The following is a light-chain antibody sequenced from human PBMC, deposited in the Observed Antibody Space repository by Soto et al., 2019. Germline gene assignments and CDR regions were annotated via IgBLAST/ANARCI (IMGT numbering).Light chain of an antibody. CDR3: SSYTTRNTEV. CDR1: SSDVGAFNH. Sequence: QSALTQPASVSGSPGQSISISCLGTSSDVGAFNHVSWYQHHPGKAPQLIIYDVTSRPSGVSSRFSASKSGNTASLTISGLQAEDEADYYCSSYTTRNTEVFGSGTKLTVL. CDR2: DVT. J-gene: IGLJ1*01. V-gene: IGLV2-14*03.